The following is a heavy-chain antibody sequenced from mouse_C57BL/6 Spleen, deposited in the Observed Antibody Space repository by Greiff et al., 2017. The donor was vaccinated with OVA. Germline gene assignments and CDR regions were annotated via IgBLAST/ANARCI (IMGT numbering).Heavy chain of an antibody. CDR3: TREIEFITTVVAPFDY. J-gene: IGHJ2*01. D-gene: IGHD1-1*01. CDR1: GYTFTDYE. V-gene: IGHV1-15*01. CDR2: IDPETGGT. Sequence: QVQLKQSGAELVRPGASVTLSCKASGYTFTDYEMHWVKQTPVPGLEWIGAIDPETGGTAYNQKFKGKAIMTADKSSSTAYMELRSLTSEDSAVYYWTREIEFITTVVAPFDYWGQGTTLTVSS.